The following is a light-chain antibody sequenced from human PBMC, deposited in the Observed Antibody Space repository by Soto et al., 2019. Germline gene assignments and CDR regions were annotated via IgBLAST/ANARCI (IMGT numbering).Light chain of an antibody. Sequence: DIPMTQSPSSLSASVGDRVTITCRASQTIRNYLNWYQQKPGKAPNLLIYAASSLQSGVPSRFSGSGSGTDCTLTISSLQPEDFATYSCQQSYSTPFTFGPGTKVDIK. CDR2: AAS. CDR3: QQSYSTPFT. CDR1: QTIRNY. V-gene: IGKV1-39*01. J-gene: IGKJ3*01.